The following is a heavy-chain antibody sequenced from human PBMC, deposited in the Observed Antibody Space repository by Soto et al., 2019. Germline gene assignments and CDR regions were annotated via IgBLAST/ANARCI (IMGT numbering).Heavy chain of an antibody. D-gene: IGHD3-3*01. Sequence: SETLSLTCTVSGGSITDYYWSWIRQPPGKGLEWIGYIYYSGSTNYNPSLKSRGTISADTSKNHLSLKLSSVTAADTAVYYCASTCMTTFGVPEYYFDHWGQGTLVTVSS. CDR2: IYYSGST. J-gene: IGHJ4*02. CDR3: ASTCMTTFGVPEYYFDH. CDR1: GGSITDYY. V-gene: IGHV4-59*08.